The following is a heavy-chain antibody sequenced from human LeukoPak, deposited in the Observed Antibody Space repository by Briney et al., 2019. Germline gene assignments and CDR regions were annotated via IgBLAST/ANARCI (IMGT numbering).Heavy chain of an antibody. CDR1: GFTFRNYW. V-gene: IGHV3-7*01. J-gene: IGHJ4*02. CDR2: MREDGGDT. Sequence: GESLRLSCAASGFTFRNYWMGWVRQAPGKGLEWVASMREDGGDTYYLDSVKGRFTISRDNAKNSLYLEMNSLRAEDTAVYYCARDTYRFYDYWGQGTLVTVSS. CDR3: ARDTYRFYDY.